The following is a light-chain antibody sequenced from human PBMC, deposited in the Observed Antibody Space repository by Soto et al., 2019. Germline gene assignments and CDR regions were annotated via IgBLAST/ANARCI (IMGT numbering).Light chain of an antibody. CDR2: DDS. J-gene: IGLJ1*01. Sequence: ELTQPPSVSVAPGQTARITCGGNNIGSKSVHWYQQKPGQAPVLVVYDDSDRPSGIPERFSGSKSGNTASLTVSGLQAEDEADYYCSSYAGSKIGVFGTGTKVTVL. CDR1: NIGSKS. CDR3: SSYAGSKIGV. V-gene: IGLV3-21*02.